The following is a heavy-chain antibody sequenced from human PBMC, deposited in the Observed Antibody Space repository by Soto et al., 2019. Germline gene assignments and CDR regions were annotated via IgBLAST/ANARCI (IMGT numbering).Heavy chain of an antibody. D-gene: IGHD3-22*01. CDR2: ISAYNGNT. Sequence: GASVKVSCKASGYTFTSYGISWVRQAPGQGLEWMGWISAYNGNTNYAQKLQGRVTMTTDTSTSTAYMELRSLRSDDTAVYYCARDERIYYDSSGYYYVPGGDYWGKGTLATAPQ. CDR1: GYTFTSYG. J-gene: IGHJ4*02. CDR3: ARDERIYYDSSGYYYVPGGDY. V-gene: IGHV1-18*04.